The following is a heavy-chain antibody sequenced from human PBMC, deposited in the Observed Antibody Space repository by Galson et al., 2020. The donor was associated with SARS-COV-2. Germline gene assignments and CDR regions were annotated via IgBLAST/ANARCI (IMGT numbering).Heavy chain of an antibody. D-gene: IGHD3-22*01. CDR3: ARESYDSSGYRWYMDV. CDR1: GFTFSSYD. V-gene: IGHV3-13*01. Sequence: GGSLRLSCAASGFTFSSYDMHWVRQATGKGLEWVSAIGTAGDTYYPGSVKGRFTISRENAKNSLYLQMNSLRAGDTAVYYCARESYDSSGYRWYMDVWGKGTTVTVSS. CDR2: IGTAGDT. J-gene: IGHJ6*03.